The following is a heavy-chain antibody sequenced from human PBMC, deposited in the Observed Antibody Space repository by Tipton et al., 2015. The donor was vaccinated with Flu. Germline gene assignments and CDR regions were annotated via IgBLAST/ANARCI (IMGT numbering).Heavy chain of an antibody. V-gene: IGHV5-51*01. Sequence: VQLVQSGAEVKKPGESLKISCKGSGYRFTTYWIGWVRQMPGKGLEWMGIIYPAGSDTKYSPSFEGHVTISVDRSTGSAYLHWTSLKASDSAMYYCARNMAAAGHYDAFDFWGQGTLVTVSS. CDR3: ARNMAAAGHYDAFDF. D-gene: IGHD6-13*01. J-gene: IGHJ4*02. CDR2: IYPAGSDT. CDR1: GYRFTTYW.